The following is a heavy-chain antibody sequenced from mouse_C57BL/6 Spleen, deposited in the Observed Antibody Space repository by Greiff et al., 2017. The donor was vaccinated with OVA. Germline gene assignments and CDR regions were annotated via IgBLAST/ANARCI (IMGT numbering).Heavy chain of an antibody. D-gene: IGHD2-4*01. CDR1: GYTFTNYW. CDR2: IYPGGGYT. Sequence: QVQLQQSGAELVRPGTSVKMSCKASGYTFTNYWIGWAKQRPGHGLEWIGDIYPGGGYTNYNEKFKGKATLTADKSSSTAYMQFSSLTSEDSAIYYCARGEDYDERGFDYWGQGTTLTVSS. J-gene: IGHJ2*01. V-gene: IGHV1-63*01. CDR3: ARGEDYDERGFDY.